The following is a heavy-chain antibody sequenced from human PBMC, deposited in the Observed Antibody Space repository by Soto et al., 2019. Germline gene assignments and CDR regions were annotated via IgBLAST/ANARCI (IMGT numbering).Heavy chain of an antibody. Sequence: QVQLVESGGGVVRPGRSLRLYCAASGFTFSSYGMHWVRQAPGKGLEWVAVISYDGSKKYYADSVKGRFTISRDNSKNTLYLQMNSLRAEDTAVYYCAKDTEYYYGSGGVDYWGQGTLVTVSS. J-gene: IGHJ4*02. V-gene: IGHV3-30*18. CDR3: AKDTEYYYGSGGVDY. D-gene: IGHD3-10*01. CDR1: GFTFSSYG. CDR2: ISYDGSKK.